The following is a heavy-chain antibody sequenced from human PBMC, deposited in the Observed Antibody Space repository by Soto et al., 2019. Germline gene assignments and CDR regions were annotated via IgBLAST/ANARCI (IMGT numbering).Heavy chain of an antibody. J-gene: IGHJ2*01. CDR3: ARKMLGSTSRPNYWYFDL. V-gene: IGHV3-23*01. CDR2: IRGGGDAT. Sequence: EVQLLESGGGLVQPGGSLRLSCAGSGFTFINHAMNWVRQAPGKGLEWVSSIRGGGDATFFGDSVRGRFTISRDNSKNTVTLQMNSLGVDATAVYYCARKMLGSTSRPNYWYFDLWGRGTLVTVSS. D-gene: IGHD2-2*01. CDR1: GFTFINHA.